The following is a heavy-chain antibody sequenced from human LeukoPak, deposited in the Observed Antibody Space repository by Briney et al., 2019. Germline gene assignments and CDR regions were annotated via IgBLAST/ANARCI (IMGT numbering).Heavy chain of an antibody. V-gene: IGHV3-15*01. J-gene: IGHJ6*03. CDR3: TTHPHSYYYYYYMDV. D-gene: IGHD5-18*01. CDR1: GFTFSNAW. Sequence: GGSLRLSCAASGFTFSNAWMSWVRQAPGKGPEWVGRIKSKTDGGTTDYAAPVKGRFTISRDDSKNTLYLQMNSLKTEDTAVYYCTTHPHSYYYYYYMDVWGKGTTVTVSS. CDR2: IKSKTDGGTT.